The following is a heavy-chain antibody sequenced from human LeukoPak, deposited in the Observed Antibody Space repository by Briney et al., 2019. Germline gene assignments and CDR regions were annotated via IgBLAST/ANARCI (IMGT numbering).Heavy chain of an antibody. V-gene: IGHV3-7*03. J-gene: IGHJ6*02. CDR3: AKVDYYYGMDV. CDR1: GFALSSHW. Sequence: QPGGSLRLSCAASGFALSSHWMTWVRQVPGRGPEWVANVNRDGSETYYLDSVKGRFTISKDNAKNSLYPQMNSLRAEDTALYYCAKVDYYYGMDVWGQGTTVTVSS. CDR2: VNRDGSET.